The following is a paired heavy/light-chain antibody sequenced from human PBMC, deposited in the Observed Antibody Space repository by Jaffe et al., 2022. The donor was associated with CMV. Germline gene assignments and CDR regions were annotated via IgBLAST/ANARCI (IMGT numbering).Heavy chain of an antibody. CDR2: IYYSGNT. V-gene: IGHV4-39*02. CDR3: ARAERFGELIDF. Sequence: QVQLQESGPGLVKPSETLSLTCTVTGDSVTSSSYYWGWVRQPPGKGLEWIGSIYYSGNTYYNPSLKSRVTISADTSKNQFSLKLSSVTAADTAVYFCARAERFGELIDFWGQGTLVTVSS. CDR1: GDSVTSSSYY. J-gene: IGHJ4*02. D-gene: IGHD3-10*01.
Light chain of an antibody. CDR2: ENN. V-gene: IGLV1-51*02. Sequence: QSVLTQPPSVSAAPGQKVTISCSGSSSNIGNNYVSWYQQFPGTAPKLLMYENNKRPSGIPDRFSGSKSGTSATLGITGLQTGDEADYYCGTWDGSLSAGVFGGGTKLTVL. CDR1: SSNIGNNY. J-gene: IGLJ3*02. CDR3: GTWDGSLSAGV.